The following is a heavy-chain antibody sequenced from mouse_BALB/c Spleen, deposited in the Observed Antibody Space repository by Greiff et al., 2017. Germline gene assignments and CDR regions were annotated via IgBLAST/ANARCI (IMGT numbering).Heavy chain of an antibody. Sequence: LQQPGSELVRPGASVKLSCKASGYTFTSYWMHWVKQRPGQGLEWIGNIYPGSGSTNYDEKFKSKATLTVDTSSSTAYMQLSSLTSEDSAVYYCTRDGGYLFAYWGQGTLVTVSA. CDR1: GYTFTSYW. D-gene: IGHD2-3*01. V-gene: IGHV1S22*01. CDR2: IYPGSGST. J-gene: IGHJ3*01. CDR3: TRDGGYLFAY.